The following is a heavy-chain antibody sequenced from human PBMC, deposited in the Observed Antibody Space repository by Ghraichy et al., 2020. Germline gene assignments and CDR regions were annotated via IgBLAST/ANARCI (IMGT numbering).Heavy chain of an antibody. CDR3: ARHRFAGDVSDNRCYYHDY. CDR1: GGSISGFY. D-gene: IGHD2-21*01. Sequence: SETLSLTCTVSGGSISGFYWSWIRQPPGKGLDWIGYISYTGFTKYSPSLKSRLTMSLATSKLQFSLKLNSVTAAATAVYFCARHRFAGDVSDNRCYYHDYWGQGTLVTVSS. CDR2: ISYTGFT. J-gene: IGHJ4*02. V-gene: IGHV4-59*01.